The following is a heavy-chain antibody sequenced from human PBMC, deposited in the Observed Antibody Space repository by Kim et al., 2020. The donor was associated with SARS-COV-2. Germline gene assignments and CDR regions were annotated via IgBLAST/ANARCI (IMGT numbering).Heavy chain of an antibody. CDR3: TRQSESVRDY. V-gene: IGHV3-73*01. D-gene: IGHD6-6*01. J-gene: IGHJ4*02. CDR2: IRKKADGYVT. CDR1: GFDFSDSH. Sequence: RGSLRLSCAGSGFDFSDSHMHWVRQASGKGLEWVAHIRKKADGYVTAYGVSVHGRFTISRDDSKNTAYLQMDSLKIDDTAMYYCTRQSESVRDYWAQGTLVTVSS.